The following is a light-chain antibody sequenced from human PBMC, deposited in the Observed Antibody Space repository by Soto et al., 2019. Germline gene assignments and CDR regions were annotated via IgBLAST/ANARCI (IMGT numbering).Light chain of an antibody. Sequence: DIQMNQSPSSLSASLGDKVTITCQTSQNISKFLSCYQQRPGKAPNLLICDASNLEAGVPSRFIGRGSVTHFTFMIHGLQPEDDATYFCHQYDDLPYTFGQGTSLHIK. CDR3: HQYDDLPYT. CDR1: QNISKF. V-gene: IGKV1-33*01. J-gene: IGKJ2*01. CDR2: DAS.